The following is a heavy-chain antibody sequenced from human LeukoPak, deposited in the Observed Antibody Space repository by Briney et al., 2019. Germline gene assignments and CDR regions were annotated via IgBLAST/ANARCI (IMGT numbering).Heavy chain of an antibody. Sequence: GASVKVSCKTSGYTFAAYGINWVRQAPGQGLEWMGRITTYNDKANYAQKFQGRVTLTTDTSTNTAFMELRSLRSDDTAIYFCARDHRGNVHFDYWGQGTLVTVSS. CDR2: ITTYNDKA. V-gene: IGHV1-18*01. CDR3: ARDHRGNVHFDY. J-gene: IGHJ4*02. D-gene: IGHD1-1*01. CDR1: GYTFAAYG.